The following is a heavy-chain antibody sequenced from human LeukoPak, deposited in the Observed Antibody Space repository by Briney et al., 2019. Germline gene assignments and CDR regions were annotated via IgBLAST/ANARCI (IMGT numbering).Heavy chain of an antibody. CDR1: GFTFRSYA. V-gene: IGHV3-23*01. CDR2: ISGSGGST. D-gene: IGHD6-6*01. CDR3: AKDVRSSSANYMDV. J-gene: IGHJ6*03. Sequence: PGGSLRLSCAASGFTFRSYAMSWVRQAPGKGLEWVSAISGSGGSTYYADSVKGRFTISRDNSKNTLYLQMNSLRAEDTAVYYCAKDVRSSSANYMDVWGKGTTVTVSS.